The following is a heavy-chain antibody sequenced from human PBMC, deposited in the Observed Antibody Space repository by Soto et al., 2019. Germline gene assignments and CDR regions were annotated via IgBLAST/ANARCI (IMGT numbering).Heavy chain of an antibody. D-gene: IGHD6-13*01. Sequence: QVQLVQSGAEVKKPGASVKVSCKASGYTFTGYYMHWVRQAPGQGLEWMGWINPNSGGTNYAQKFRGWVTKGMDAPISISGMGLSRRRSAETAVYYCAREGAAAAGLSVVGFDRWGQGTLVTVSS. J-gene: IGHJ5*02. V-gene: IGHV1-2*04. CDR3: AREGAAAAGLSVVGFDR. CDR2: INPNSGGT. CDR1: GYTFTGYY.